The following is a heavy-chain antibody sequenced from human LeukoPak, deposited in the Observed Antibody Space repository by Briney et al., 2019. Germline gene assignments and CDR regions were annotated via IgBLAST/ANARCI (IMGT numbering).Heavy chain of an antibody. CDR3: AKISSSAESNFDY. J-gene: IGHJ4*02. D-gene: IGHD6-25*01. V-gene: IGHV3-33*06. Sequence: GRSLRLSCAASGFTFSTYAMHWVRQAPGKGLEWVAFYADSVKGRFAISRENSKNTVYLQMNDLRPEDTALYFCAKISSSAESNFDYWGQGTSVTVSS. CDR1: GFTFSTYA.